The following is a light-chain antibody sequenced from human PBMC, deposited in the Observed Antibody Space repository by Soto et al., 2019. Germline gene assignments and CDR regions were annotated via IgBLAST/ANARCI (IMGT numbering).Light chain of an antibody. CDR3: QTWGTGIVT. J-gene: IGLJ2*01. V-gene: IGLV4-69*01. Sequence: QPVLTQSPSASASPGASVKLTCTLSSGHTNYAIAWHQQQPEKGPQFLMKINSDGSHSKGDGVPDRFSGSSSGAERYFTISSLQSEDEADYYCQTWGTGIVTFGGGTKLTVL. CDR1: SGHTNYA. CDR2: INSDGSH.